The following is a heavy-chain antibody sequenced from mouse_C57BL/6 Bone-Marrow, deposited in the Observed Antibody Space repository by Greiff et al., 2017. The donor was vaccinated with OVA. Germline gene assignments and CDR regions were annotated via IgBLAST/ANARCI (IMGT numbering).Heavy chain of an antibody. CDR1: GFTFSSYA. D-gene: IGHD2-3*01. V-gene: IGHV5-9-1*02. Sequence: EVQVVESGEGLVKPGGSLKLSCAASGFTFSSYAMSWVRQTPEKRLEWVAYISSGGDYIYYADTVKGRFTISRDNARNTLYLQMSSLKSEDTAMYYCTREGLYDGYYDAMDYWGQGTSVTVSS. J-gene: IGHJ4*01. CDR3: TREGLYDGYYDAMDY. CDR2: ISSGGDYI.